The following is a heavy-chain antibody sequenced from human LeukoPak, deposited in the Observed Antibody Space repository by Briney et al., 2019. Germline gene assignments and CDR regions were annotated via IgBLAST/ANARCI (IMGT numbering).Heavy chain of an antibody. CDR2: INHSGST. CDR3: ARNRVRNRRYFDY. J-gene: IGHJ4*02. D-gene: IGHD1-14*01. CDR1: GGSFSGYY. V-gene: IGHV4-34*01. Sequence: SETLSLTCAVYGGSFSGYYWSWIRQPPGKGLEWIGEINHSGSTNYNPSLKSRVTISVDTSKNQFSLKLSSVTAADTAVYYCARNRVRNRRYFDYWGQGTLVTVSS.